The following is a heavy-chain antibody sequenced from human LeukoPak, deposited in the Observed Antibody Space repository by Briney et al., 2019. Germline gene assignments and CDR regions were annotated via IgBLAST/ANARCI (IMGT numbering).Heavy chain of an antibody. J-gene: IGHJ4*02. Sequence: SQTLSLTCAISGDSVSSNSASWTWIRQSPSRGLEWLRRTYYRSTWFFDYAVSVRGRITINPDTSRNQFSLQLKSVTPEDTAVYYCSRLSQSPYDTFVYWGQGTLVTVS. CDR2: TYYRSTWFF. CDR3: SRLSQSPYDTFVY. CDR1: GDSVSSNSAS. D-gene: IGHD6-19*01. V-gene: IGHV6-1*01.